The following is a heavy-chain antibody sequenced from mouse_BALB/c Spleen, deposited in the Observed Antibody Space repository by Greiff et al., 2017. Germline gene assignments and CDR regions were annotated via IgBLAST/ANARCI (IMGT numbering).Heavy chain of an antibody. Sequence: EVQLVESGGGLVQPGGSRKLSCAASGFTFSSFGMHWVRQAPEKGLEWVAYISSGSSTIYYADTVKGRFTISRDNPKNTLFLQMTSLRSEDTAMYYCARYGNYAFDYWGQGTTLTVSS. CDR2: ISSGSSTI. CDR3: ARYGNYAFDY. J-gene: IGHJ2*01. CDR1: GFTFSSFG. V-gene: IGHV5-17*02. D-gene: IGHD2-10*02.